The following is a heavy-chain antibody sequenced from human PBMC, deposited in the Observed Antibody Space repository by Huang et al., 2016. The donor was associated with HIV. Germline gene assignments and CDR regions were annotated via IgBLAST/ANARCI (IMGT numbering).Heavy chain of an antibody. Sequence: QVQLVQSGAEVKKPGSSVKVSCKASGGIFSSHSFSWVRQAPGQGLKWRGGIIPMFGTTKDEQKFQDRVTITADESTSTAYMELSSLRFEDTAVYYCAKAKAHYNIMTGYFSFDHWGQGTLVTVSS. J-gene: IGHJ4*02. V-gene: IGHV1-69*01. CDR1: GGIFSSHS. CDR2: IIPMFGTT. CDR3: AKAKAHYNIMTGYFSFDH. D-gene: IGHD3-9*01.